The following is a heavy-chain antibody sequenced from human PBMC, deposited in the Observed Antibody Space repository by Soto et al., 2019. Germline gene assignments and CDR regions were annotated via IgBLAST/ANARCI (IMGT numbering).Heavy chain of an antibody. J-gene: IGHJ4*02. D-gene: IGHD3-16*01. Sequence: QVQLVQSGAEVKKPGASVKVSCKASGYTFTSYAMHWVRQAPGQRLEWMGWINAGNGNTKYSQKFQGRVTITRDTSASTADIELSSLRTEDTAVYYCARDRVESMINWGQGTLVTVSS. CDR2: INAGNGNT. CDR1: GYTFTSYA. V-gene: IGHV1-3*01. CDR3: ARDRVESMIN.